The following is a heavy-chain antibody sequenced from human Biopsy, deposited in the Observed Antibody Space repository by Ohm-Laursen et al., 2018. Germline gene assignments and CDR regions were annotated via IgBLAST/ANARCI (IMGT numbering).Heavy chain of an antibody. D-gene: IGHD2-15*01. V-gene: IGHV3-23*01. Sequence: SLRLSCAASGFTFTNYAMSWVRQAPGKGLEWVSSISASDDSKYYGDSVKGRFTISRDSSTNTLYLQMNSLRGEDTAVYYCARAVGIAAAPIDYWGQGTLVTVSS. J-gene: IGHJ4*02. CDR2: ISASDDSK. CDR1: GFTFTNYA. CDR3: ARAVGIAAAPIDY.